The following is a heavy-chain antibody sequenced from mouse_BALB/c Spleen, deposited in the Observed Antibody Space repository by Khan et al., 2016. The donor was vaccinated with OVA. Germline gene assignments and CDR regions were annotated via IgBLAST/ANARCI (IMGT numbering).Heavy chain of an antibody. V-gene: IGHV5-6-5*01. CDR3: ARGPYYGSSPCYFDY. Sequence: EVQLVESGGGLVKPGGSLKLSCAASGFTFSNYDMSWVRQTPEKRLEWVASISSGGNTYYPDSVKGRFTISRDKARKSLYLHMSSLRSEDTAMYYCARGPYYGSSPCYFDYWGQGTTLTVSS. D-gene: IGHD1-1*01. CDR1: GFTFSNYD. J-gene: IGHJ2*01. CDR2: ISSGGNT.